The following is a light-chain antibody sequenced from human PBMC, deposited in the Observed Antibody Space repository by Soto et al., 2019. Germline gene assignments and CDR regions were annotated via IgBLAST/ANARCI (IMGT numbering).Light chain of an antibody. CDR1: NIGSKS. J-gene: IGLJ2*01. Sequence: SYELTQPPSVSVAPGKTARITCGGNNIGSKSVHWYQQKPGQAPVLVIYYDSDRPSGIPERFSGSNSGNTATLTISRVEAGDEADSYCQVWDSSSDHPVVVFGGGTKLTVL. CDR3: QVWDSSSDHPVVV. CDR2: YDS. V-gene: IGLV3-21*04.